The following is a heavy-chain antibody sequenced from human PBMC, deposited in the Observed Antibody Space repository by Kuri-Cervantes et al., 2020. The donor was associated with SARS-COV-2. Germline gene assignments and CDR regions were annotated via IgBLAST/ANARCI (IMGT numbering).Heavy chain of an antibody. Sequence: SETLSLTCTVSGGSISSYYWSWIRQPPGKGLEWIGYICYSGSTNYNPSLKSRVTISVDTSKNQFSLKLSSVTAADTAVYYCARHGAMESWNYVWVGGNWFDPWGQGTLVTVSS. V-gene: IGHV4-59*08. CDR3: ARHGAMESWNYVWVGGNWFDP. D-gene: IGHD1-7*01. J-gene: IGHJ5*02. CDR1: GGSISSYY. CDR2: ICYSGST.